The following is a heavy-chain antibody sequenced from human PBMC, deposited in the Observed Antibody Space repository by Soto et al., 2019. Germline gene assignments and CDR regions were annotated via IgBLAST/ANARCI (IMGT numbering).Heavy chain of an antibody. V-gene: IGHV2-5*02. Sequence: GPTLVNPTQTLTLTCTFSGFSLSTSGVGVGWIRQPPGKALEWLALIYWDDDKRYSPSLKSRLTITKDTSKNQVVLTMTNMDPVDTATYYWAHRLTGYDFWSGYFDYWGQGTLVTVSS. CDR2: IYWDDDK. CDR3: AHRLTGYDFWSGYFDY. D-gene: IGHD3-3*01. J-gene: IGHJ4*02. CDR1: GFSLSTSGVG.